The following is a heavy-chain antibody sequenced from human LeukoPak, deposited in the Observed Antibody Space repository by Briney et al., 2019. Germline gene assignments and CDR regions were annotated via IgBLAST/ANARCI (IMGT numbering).Heavy chain of an antibody. V-gene: IGHV3-23*01. CDR2: ISGSGSST. D-gene: IGHD3-9*01. CDR1: GFIFSSYA. Sequence: GGSLRLSCAASGFIFSSYAMSWVRQAPGKGLEWVSSISGSGSSTNYADSVKGRFSISRDNSKNTLYLQMNSLRAEDTAVYYCAKDLRGTYYDILTGYPYYWGQGTLVTVSS. CDR3: AKDLRGTYYDILTGYPYY. J-gene: IGHJ4*02.